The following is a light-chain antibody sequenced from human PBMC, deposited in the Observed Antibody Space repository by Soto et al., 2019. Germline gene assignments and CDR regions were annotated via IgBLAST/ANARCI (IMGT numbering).Light chain of an antibody. CDR3: QQYGSWT. Sequence: EIVLTQSPGTLSLSLGERATLSCRASQRISSRYLAWYQQKPGQAPRLLIYAASSRATGIPDRFSGSGSGTDLTLNISRLEPEDFAVYYCQQYGSWTFGQGTKVDIK. J-gene: IGKJ1*01. CDR1: QRISSRY. V-gene: IGKV3-20*01. CDR2: AAS.